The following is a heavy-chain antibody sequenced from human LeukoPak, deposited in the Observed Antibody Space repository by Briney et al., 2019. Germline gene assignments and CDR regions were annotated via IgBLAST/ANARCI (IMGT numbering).Heavy chain of an antibody. V-gene: IGHV3-23*01. CDR3: AKEDRDYYDSSGYYPIIGAFDI. CDR1: GFTFSSYA. CDR2: ISGSGGST. Sequence: PGGSLRLSCAASGFTFSSYAMSWVRQAPGKGLEWVSAISGSGGSTYYADSVKGRFTISRDNSKNTLYLQMNSLRAEDTAVYYCAKEDRDYYDSSGYYPIIGAFDIWGQGTMVTVSS. J-gene: IGHJ3*02. D-gene: IGHD3-22*01.